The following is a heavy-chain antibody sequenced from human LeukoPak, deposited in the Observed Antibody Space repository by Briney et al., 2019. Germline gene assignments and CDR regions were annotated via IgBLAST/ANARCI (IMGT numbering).Heavy chain of an antibody. D-gene: IGHD3-22*01. CDR3: AKDGYNYDSSGHFDY. CDR1: GFTFSTYA. Sequence: GGSLRLSCAASGFTFSTYAMHWVRQPPGKGLEWVSAISGSGGATYHADADSVKGRFIISRDNSNNTLYLQINSLRVEDTAVYYCAKDGYNYDSSGHFDYWGQGTLVTVSS. J-gene: IGHJ4*02. CDR2: ISGSGGAT. V-gene: IGHV3-23*01.